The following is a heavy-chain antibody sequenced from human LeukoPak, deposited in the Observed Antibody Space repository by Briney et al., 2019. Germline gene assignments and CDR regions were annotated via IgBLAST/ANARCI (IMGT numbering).Heavy chain of an antibody. CDR3: ARDLVSEMATDYYYYYGMDV. CDR1: GGSISSGGYS. V-gene: IGHV4-30-2*01. J-gene: IGHJ6*02. Sequence: SQTLSLTCAVSGGSISSGGYSWSWIRQPPGQGLEWIVYIYHSGSTYYNPSLKSRVTISVDRSKNQFSLKLSSVTAADTAVYYCARDLVSEMATDYYYYYGMDVWGQGTTVTVSS. CDR2: IYHSGST. D-gene: IGHD5-24*01.